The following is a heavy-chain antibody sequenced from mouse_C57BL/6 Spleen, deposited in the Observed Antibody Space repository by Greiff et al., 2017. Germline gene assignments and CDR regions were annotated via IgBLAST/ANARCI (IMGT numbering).Heavy chain of an antibody. CDR3: AKGDYYGRGYFDY. Sequence: VQLVESGPGLVQPSQSLSITCTVSGFSLTSYGVHWVRQSPGKGLEWLGVIWRGGSTDYNAAFMSRLSITKDNSKSQVFFKMNSLQADDTAIYYCAKGDYYGRGYFDYWGQGTTLTVSS. J-gene: IGHJ2*01. CDR1: GFSLTSYG. D-gene: IGHD1-1*01. CDR2: IWRGGST. V-gene: IGHV2-5*01.